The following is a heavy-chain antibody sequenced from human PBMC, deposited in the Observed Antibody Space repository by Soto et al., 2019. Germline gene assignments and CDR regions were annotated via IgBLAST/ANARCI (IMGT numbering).Heavy chain of an antibody. CDR1: GFTFRSYG. J-gene: IGHJ3*01. D-gene: IGHD1-26*01. CDR3: ARGYSGTYCAGGGAFDF. Sequence: AGGSLRLSCAASGFTFRSYGMHWVRQAPGKGLEWVAVIWNDGSNKYYADSVKGRFTISRDNSKTALYLQVNSLRAEDTAVYYCARGYSGTYCAGGGAFDFWGQGTMVTVSS. CDR2: IWNDGSNK. V-gene: IGHV3-33*01.